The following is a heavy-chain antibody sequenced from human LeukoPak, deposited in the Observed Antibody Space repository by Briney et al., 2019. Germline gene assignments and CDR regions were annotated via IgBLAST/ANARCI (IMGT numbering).Heavy chain of an antibody. V-gene: IGHV1-24*01. Sequence: ASVKVSCKVSGYALTELSMHWVRQAPGTGLEWMGGFDPADGETIYAQKFQGRVSMTEDTSADTAYMELTSLRSEDTAVYYCASGLGGTGSDKTEPFDYWGQGTRVTVYS. J-gene: IGHJ4*02. CDR2: FDPADGET. D-gene: IGHD2-21*02. CDR1: GYALTELS. CDR3: ASGLGGTGSDKTEPFDY.